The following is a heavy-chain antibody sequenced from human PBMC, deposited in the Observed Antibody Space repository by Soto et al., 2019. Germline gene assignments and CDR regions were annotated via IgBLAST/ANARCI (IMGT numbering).Heavy chain of an antibody. CDR3: AKCDDIWTAYSVYGMDV. D-gene: IGHD3-9*01. V-gene: IGHV3-23*01. J-gene: IGHJ6*02. CDR1: GFTFSSYA. CDR2: ISRGGSST. Sequence: EVQLLESGGGLVQPGGSLRLSCAASGFTFSSYAMTWVRQTPGKGLEWVSTISRGGSSTYYPDSVKGRFTISRDNSKNTLYLQMNSLRAEDTAVYYCAKCDDIWTAYSVYGMDVWGQGTTVTVSS.